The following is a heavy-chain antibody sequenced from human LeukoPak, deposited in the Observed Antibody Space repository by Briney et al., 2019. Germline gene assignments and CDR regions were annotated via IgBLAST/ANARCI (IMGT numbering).Heavy chain of an antibody. CDR1: GGSLSGYY. CDR3: VRGLGHSSSDY. Sequence: NPSETLSLTCAVYGGSLSGYYWSWIRQPPGKGLEWIGEIHHSGSANYNPSLKSRVTISIDTSKNQFSLKLSSVTAADTAVYYCVRGLGHSSSDYWGQGTLVTVSS. CDR2: IHHSGSA. D-gene: IGHD6-6*01. J-gene: IGHJ4*02. V-gene: IGHV4-34*01.